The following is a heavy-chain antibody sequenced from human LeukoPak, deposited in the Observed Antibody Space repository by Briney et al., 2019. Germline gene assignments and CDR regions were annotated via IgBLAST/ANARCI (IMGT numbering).Heavy chain of an antibody. J-gene: IGHJ1*01. CDR3: ARVGSSGWSPHFQH. D-gene: IGHD6-19*01. CDR2: INHSGST. CDR1: GGSISSYY. Sequence: SETLSLTCTVSGGSISSYYWSWIRQPPGKGLEWIGEINHSGSTNYNPSLKSRVTISVDTSKNQFSLKLSSVTAADTAVYYCARVGSSGWSPHFQHWGQGTLVTVSS. V-gene: IGHV4-34*01.